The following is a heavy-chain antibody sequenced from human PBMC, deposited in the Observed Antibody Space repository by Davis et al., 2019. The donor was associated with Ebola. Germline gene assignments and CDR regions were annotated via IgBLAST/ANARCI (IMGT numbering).Heavy chain of an antibody. J-gene: IGHJ5*02. CDR3: AKDKYSYGLRDNWFDP. D-gene: IGHD5-18*01. Sequence: PGGSLRLSCAASGFTFSNAWMNWVRQAPGKGLEWVAVISYDGSNKYYADSVKGRFTISRDNSKNTLYLQMNSLRAEDTAVYYCAKDKYSYGLRDNWFDPWGQGTLVTVSS. V-gene: IGHV3-30*18. CDR1: GFTFSNAW. CDR2: ISYDGSNK.